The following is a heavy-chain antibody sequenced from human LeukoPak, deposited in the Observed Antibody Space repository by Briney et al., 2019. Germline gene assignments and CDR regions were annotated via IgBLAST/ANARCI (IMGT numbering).Heavy chain of an antibody. CDR2: IYHSGST. Sequence: SSETLSLTCAVSGGSISSSKWWSWVRQPPGKGLEWIGEIYHSGSTNYNPSLKSRVTISVDKSKNQFSLKLSSVTAADTALYYCARGVVGTTSFDYWGQGTLVTVSS. V-gene: IGHV4-4*02. CDR1: GGSISSSKW. J-gene: IGHJ4*02. D-gene: IGHD1-26*01. CDR3: ARGVVGTTSFDY.